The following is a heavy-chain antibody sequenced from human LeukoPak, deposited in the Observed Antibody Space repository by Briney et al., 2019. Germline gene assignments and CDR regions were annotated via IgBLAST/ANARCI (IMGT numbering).Heavy chain of an antibody. CDR2: IDPKSGGT. CDR3: ARDRIAVAGPDY. D-gene: IGHD6-19*01. J-gene: IGHJ4*02. Sequence: ASVKVSCKASGYTFTGYYIHWVRQAPGQGLEWMGWIDPKSGGTKYAQKFQGRVTMTMDTSISTAYMELSRLRSDDTALYYCARDRIAVAGPDYWGQGTLVTVSS. V-gene: IGHV1-2*02. CDR1: GYTFTGYY.